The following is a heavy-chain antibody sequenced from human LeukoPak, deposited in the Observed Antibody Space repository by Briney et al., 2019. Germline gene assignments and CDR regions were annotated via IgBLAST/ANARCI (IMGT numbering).Heavy chain of an antibody. CDR3: ARVPPSYGMVGAFDI. CDR1: GFIFSSYG. J-gene: IGHJ3*02. CDR2: VSYDGGHK. V-gene: IGHV3-30*03. D-gene: IGHD5-18*01. Sequence: GGSLRLSCAASGFIFSSYGMHWVRQAPGKGLEWVAVVSYDGGHKSYADSVKGRFTISRDNSKNTLYLQLNSLIPEDTAVYYCARVPPSYGMVGAFDIWGQGTMVTVSS.